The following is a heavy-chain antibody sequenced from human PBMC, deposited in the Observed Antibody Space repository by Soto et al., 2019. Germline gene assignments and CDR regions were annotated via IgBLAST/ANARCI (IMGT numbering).Heavy chain of an antibody. Sequence: GESLKISCNASGYIFTNYWIGWVRQMPGKGPEWMGIIYPGDSDTRYSPSFEGQVTISADKSITTAYLQWTSLKASDTAIYFCARRARGNWALDYWGQGTQVTVSS. CDR3: ARRARGNWALDY. CDR2: IYPGDSDT. V-gene: IGHV5-51*01. J-gene: IGHJ4*02. D-gene: IGHD3-16*01. CDR1: GYIFTNYW.